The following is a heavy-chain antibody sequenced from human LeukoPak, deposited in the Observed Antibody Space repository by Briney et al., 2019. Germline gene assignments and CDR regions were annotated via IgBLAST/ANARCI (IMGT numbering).Heavy chain of an antibody. Sequence: SETLSLTCTVSGGSISSSSYYWGWIRQPPGKGLEWIGEINHSGSTNYNPSLKSRVTISVDTSKNQFSLKLSSVTAADTAVYYCARRLPYDFFLSSNWFDPWGQGTLVTVSS. CDR2: INHSGST. D-gene: IGHD3-3*01. V-gene: IGHV4-39*07. CDR3: ARRLPYDFFLSSNWFDP. CDR1: GGSISSSSYY. J-gene: IGHJ5*02.